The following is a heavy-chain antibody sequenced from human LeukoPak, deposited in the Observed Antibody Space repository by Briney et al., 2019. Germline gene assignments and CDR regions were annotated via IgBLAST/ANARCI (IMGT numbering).Heavy chain of an antibody. CDR3: ARGLVTTKTCYFDY. CDR2: INHSGST. CDR1: GGSFSGYY. V-gene: IGHV4-34*01. D-gene: IGHD4-4*01. Sequence: SETLSLTCAVYGGSFSGYYWSWIRQPPGKGLEWIGEINHSGSTNYNPSLKSRVTISVDTSKNQFSLKLSSVTAADTAVYYCARGLVTTKTCYFDYWGQGTLVTVSS. J-gene: IGHJ4*02.